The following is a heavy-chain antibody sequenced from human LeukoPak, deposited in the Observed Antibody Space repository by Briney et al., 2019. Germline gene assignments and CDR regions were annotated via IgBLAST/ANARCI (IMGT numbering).Heavy chain of an antibody. CDR3: AREKRYCNSISVCGADY. D-gene: IGHD2-2*01. V-gene: IGHV1-18*01. J-gene: IGHJ4*02. CDR2: ISAYNGNK. CDR1: NYTFVNYA. Sequence: ASVKVSCKTSNYTFVNYAISWVRLAPGQRLEWMGWISAYNGNKHYIQGLQGRLSLTTDTSTNTAYMELTSLRSDDTAVYYCAREKRYCNSISVCGADYWGQGTLVTVSS.